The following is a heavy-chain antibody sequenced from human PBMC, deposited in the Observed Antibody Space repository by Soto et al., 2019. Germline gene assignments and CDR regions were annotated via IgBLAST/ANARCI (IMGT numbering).Heavy chain of an antibody. Sequence: EVQLLESGGTLVQPGGSLRLSCAASGFIFSNYAMTWVRQAPGKGLEWVSYCGGGGSTYYADPVKGRFTCSRDNSKNRLFPQITIPRAAEPAVYFSATLRGQYCNTYYMAAWRKGTMV. V-gene: IGHV3-23*01. D-gene: IGHD2-21*02. CDR2: CGGGGST. J-gene: IGHJ6*03. CDR3: ATLRGQYCNTYYMAA. CDR1: GFIFSNYA.